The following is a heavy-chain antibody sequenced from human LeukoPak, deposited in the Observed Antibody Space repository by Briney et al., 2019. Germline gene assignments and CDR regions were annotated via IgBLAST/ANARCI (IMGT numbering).Heavy chain of an antibody. CDR3: AKDWGYDSGTYFDY. V-gene: IGHV3-30*18. D-gene: IGHD3-10*01. Sequence: QPGRSLRLSCAASGFSFSSYGMHWVRQAPSKGLEWVAVISKCGGKKFNADSVKRRFNISRDNYENTLYLQMNSVRGEDAAVYYCAKDWGYDSGTYFDYWGQGTLVTVSS. J-gene: IGHJ4*02. CDR1: GFSFSSYG. CDR2: ISKCGGKK.